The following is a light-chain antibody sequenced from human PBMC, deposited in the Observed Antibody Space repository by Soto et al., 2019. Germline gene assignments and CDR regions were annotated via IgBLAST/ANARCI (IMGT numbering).Light chain of an antibody. CDR1: SSNIGAGYD. CDR3: QSYESSLSGAV. Sequence: QSVLTQPPSVYGAPGQRVTISCTGSSSNIGAGYDVHWYHQLPGTAPKLLIYGNSHPPSGVPDRFSGSKSGTSASLAITGLQAEDEAYDYCQSYESSLSGAVFGGGTPLTVL. J-gene: IGLJ7*01. CDR2: GNS. V-gene: IGLV1-40*01.